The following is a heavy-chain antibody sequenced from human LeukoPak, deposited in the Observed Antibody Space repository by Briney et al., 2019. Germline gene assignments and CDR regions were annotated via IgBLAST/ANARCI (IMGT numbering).Heavy chain of an antibody. CDR2: IYYTGSM. CDR3: ARHQPPHNWGQRYIDL. Sequence: TSETLSLTGTVSGDSMNTSIYYGGWIRQPPGKGLEWIGSIYYTGSMYYNPSLRSRVTISVDTSKNQFSLKMSSVTAADTAVYYCARHQPPHNWGQRYIDLWGRGTLVTVSS. V-gene: IGHV4-39*01. J-gene: IGHJ2*01. CDR1: GDSMNTSIYY. D-gene: IGHD7-27*01.